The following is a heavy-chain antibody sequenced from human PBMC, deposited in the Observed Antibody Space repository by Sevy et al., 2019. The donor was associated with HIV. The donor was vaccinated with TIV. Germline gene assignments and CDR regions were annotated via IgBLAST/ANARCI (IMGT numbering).Heavy chain of an antibody. CDR2: AKRKSDGGSI. CDR1: GFSFKNVW. V-gene: IGHV3-15*01. D-gene: IGHD1-26*01. Sequence: GGSLRLSCAGSGFSFKNVWMTWVRQTPGKGLEWVGHAKRKSDGGSIDYGSTVNVRFTISRDDWKDMLYLQMSSLKTEDTGVYYCATVLGAGAAGAFEIWGQGTMVTVSS. J-gene: IGHJ3*02. CDR3: ATVLGAGAAGAFEI.